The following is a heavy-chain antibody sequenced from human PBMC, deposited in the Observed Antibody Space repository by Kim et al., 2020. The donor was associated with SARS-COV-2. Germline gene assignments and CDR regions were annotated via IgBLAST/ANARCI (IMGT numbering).Heavy chain of an antibody. CDR3: ARYAPAVVVWSWFDP. CDR1: GGSISSYY. CDR2: IYYSGST. J-gene: IGHJ5*02. D-gene: IGHD3-22*01. Sequence: SETLSLTCTVSGGSISSYYWSWIRQPPGKGLEWIGYIYYSGSTNYNPSLKSRVTISVDTSKNQFSLKLSSVTAADTAVYYCARYAPAVVVWSWFDPWGQGTLVTVSS. V-gene: IGHV4-59*01.